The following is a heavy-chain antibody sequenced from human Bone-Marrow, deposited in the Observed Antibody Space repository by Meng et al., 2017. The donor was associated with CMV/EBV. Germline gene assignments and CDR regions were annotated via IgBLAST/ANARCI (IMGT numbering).Heavy chain of an antibody. V-gene: IGHV1-2*02. J-gene: IGHJ4*02. CDR2: INPNSGGT. D-gene: IGHD2-15*01. CDR1: GYTFTGYY. CDR3: ASTAYCSGGSCYSAGGYY. Sequence: ASVKVSCKASGYTFTGYYMHWVRQAPGQGLEWMGWINPNSGGTNYAQKFQGRVTMTRDTSISTAYMELSRLRSDDTAVYYCASTAYCSGGSCYSAGGYYWGQGTLVTVSS.